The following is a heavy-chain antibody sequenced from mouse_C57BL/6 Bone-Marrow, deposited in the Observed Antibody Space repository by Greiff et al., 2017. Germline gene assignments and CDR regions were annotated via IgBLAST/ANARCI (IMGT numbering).Heavy chain of an antibody. V-gene: IGHV1-26*01. CDR1: GYTFTDYY. CDR2: INPNNGGT. D-gene: IGHD1-1*01. Sequence: EVQLQQSGPELVKPGASVKISCKASGYTFTDYYMNWVKQSHGKSLEWIGDINPNNGGTSYNQKFKGKATLTVDKSSSTAYMELRSLTSEDSAVYYCARSVVATNWDGVDYWGQGTTLTVSS. J-gene: IGHJ2*01. CDR3: ARSVVATNWDGVDY.